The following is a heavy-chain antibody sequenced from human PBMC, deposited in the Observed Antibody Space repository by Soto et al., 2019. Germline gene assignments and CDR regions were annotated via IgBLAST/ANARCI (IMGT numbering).Heavy chain of an antibody. CDR3: ARHSGYDYVFDY. CDR1: GYTFTSYG. V-gene: IGHV1-18*01. Sequence: QVQLVQSGAEVKKPGASVKVSCKASGYTFTSYGISWVRQAPGQGLEWMGWISAYNGNTNYAQKFQGRVTMTRDTSTSTAYMELSSLTFDDTAVYYCARHSGYDYVFDYWGQGTLVTVSS. D-gene: IGHD5-12*01. J-gene: IGHJ4*02. CDR2: ISAYNGNT.